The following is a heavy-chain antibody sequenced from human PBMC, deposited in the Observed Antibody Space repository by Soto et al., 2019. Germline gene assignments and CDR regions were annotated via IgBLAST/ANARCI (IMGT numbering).Heavy chain of an antibody. CDR1: GGTFSSYA. CDR2: IIPIFGTA. D-gene: IGHD3-10*01. V-gene: IGHV1-69*13. Sequence: ASVKVSCKASGGTFSSYAISWVRQAPGQGLEWMGGIIPIFGTANYAQKFQGRVTITADESTSTAYMELSSLSSEDTAVYYCATATYYYGSGSYYYGRDVWGQGTTVTVSS. CDR3: ATATYYYGSGSYYYGRDV. J-gene: IGHJ6*02.